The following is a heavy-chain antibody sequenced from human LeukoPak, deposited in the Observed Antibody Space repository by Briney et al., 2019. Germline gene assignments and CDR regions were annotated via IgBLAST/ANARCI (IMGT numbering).Heavy chain of an antibody. CDR1: GFTFSSYA. J-gene: IGHJ6*03. D-gene: IGHD3-16*02. CDR2: ISGSGGCT. V-gene: IGHV3-23*01. Sequence: PGGSLRLSCAASGFTFSSYAMSWVRQAPGKGLEWVSAISGSGGCTYYADSVKGRFTISRDNAKNSLYLQMNSLRAEDTALYHCARVSRSFHYYYYMDVWCKGTTVTVSS. CDR3: ARVSRSFHYYYYMDV.